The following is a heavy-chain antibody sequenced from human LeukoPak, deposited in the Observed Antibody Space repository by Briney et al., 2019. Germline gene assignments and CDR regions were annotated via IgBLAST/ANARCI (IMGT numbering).Heavy chain of an antibody. CDR2: ISAYDGNT. Sequence: ASVKVSCKASGYTFSSYGISWVRQAPGQGLEWMGWISAYDGNTDYAQKLQGRVSMTTDTSTSTAYMELRSLRSDDTAVYYCARAVRGYSYAYLPYWGQGTLVTVSS. V-gene: IGHV1-18*01. J-gene: IGHJ4*02. CDR3: ARAVRGYSYAYLPY. D-gene: IGHD5-18*01. CDR1: GYTFSSYG.